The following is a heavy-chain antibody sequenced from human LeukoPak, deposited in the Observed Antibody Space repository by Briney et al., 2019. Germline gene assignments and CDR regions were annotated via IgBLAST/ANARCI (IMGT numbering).Heavy chain of an antibody. J-gene: IGHJ5*02. Sequence: GGSLRLSCAASGFTVSSNYMSWVRQAPGKGLEWVSVIYSGGSTYYADSVKGRFTISRDNAKNTLYLQMNSLRADDTAVYYCARVDDTSGQNWFDPWGQGTLVTVSS. CDR1: GFTVSSNY. CDR2: IYSGGST. CDR3: ARVDDTSGQNWFDP. D-gene: IGHD3-22*01. V-gene: IGHV3-53*01.